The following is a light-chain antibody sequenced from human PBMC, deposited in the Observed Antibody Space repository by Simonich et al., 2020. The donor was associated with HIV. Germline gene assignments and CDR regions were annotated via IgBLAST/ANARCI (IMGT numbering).Light chain of an antibody. Sequence: DIVMTQTPLSLSVTPGQPASISCKSSQSLLHSDGKTYFYWYLQKPGQSPHLVIYEVSNRFSGVPDRFSGSGSGTDFTLKISRVEAEDVGIYYCAQSVQLPLTFGGGTKVDIK. J-gene: IGKJ4*01. V-gene: IGKV2D-29*02. CDR1: QSLLHSDGKTY. CDR3: AQSVQLPLT. CDR2: EVS.